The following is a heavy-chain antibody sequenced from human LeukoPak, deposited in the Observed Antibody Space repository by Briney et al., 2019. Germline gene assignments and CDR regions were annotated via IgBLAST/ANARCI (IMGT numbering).Heavy chain of an antibody. Sequence: SETLSLTCTVSGGSISSSSYYWGWIRRPPGKGLEWIGSIYYSGSTDYNPSLKSRATISIDTSKNQFSLNLSSVTAADTAVYYCARQNFGVIKPFDYWGQGTLVTVSS. CDR1: GGSISSSSYY. J-gene: IGHJ4*02. V-gene: IGHV4-39*01. CDR2: IYYSGST. CDR3: ARQNFGVIKPFDY. D-gene: IGHD3-3*01.